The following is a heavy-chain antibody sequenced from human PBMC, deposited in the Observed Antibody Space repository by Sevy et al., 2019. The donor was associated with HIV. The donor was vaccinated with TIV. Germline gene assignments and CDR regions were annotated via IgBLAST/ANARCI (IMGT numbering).Heavy chain of an antibody. CDR3: ARFLYSGTYYSFDP. Sequence: SETLSLTCTVSGDSISNYYWSWIRQPPGKGLEWIGYIYYNGSANYNPSLKSRVTISVDTSKNHISLRLISVTAADTAVFYCARFLYSGTYYSFDPWGQGTLVTVSS. CDR1: GDSISNYY. D-gene: IGHD1-26*01. V-gene: IGHV4-59*08. CDR2: IYYNGSA. J-gene: IGHJ5*02.